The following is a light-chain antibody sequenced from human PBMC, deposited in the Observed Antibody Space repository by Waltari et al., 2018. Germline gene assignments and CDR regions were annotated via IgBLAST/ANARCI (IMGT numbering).Light chain of an antibody. CDR3: QQGYRTPLT. CDR2: AAS. J-gene: IGKJ4*01. V-gene: IGKV1-39*01. Sequence: VTITCRASQNINNYLNWYQQRPGKAPKLLIYAASTLQSGAPSRFGGSGSGTDFTLTITSLQPEDFATYFCQQGYRTPLTFGGGTKVEIK. CDR1: QNINNY.